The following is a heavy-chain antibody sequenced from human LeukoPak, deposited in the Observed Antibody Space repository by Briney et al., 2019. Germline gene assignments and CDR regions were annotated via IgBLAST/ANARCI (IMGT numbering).Heavy chain of an antibody. V-gene: IGHV1-2*02. Sequence: ASVKVSCKASGYTFTGYYMHWVRQAPGQGLEWMGWVNPKSGASHYAQKFQGRVTMTWDPSITTAYMELSRPRSDDTAIYYCVRDREVVGSTSDFDHWGQGSLVTVSS. D-gene: IGHD1-26*01. J-gene: IGHJ4*02. CDR3: VRDREVVGSTSDFDH. CDR2: VNPKSGAS. CDR1: GYTFTGYY.